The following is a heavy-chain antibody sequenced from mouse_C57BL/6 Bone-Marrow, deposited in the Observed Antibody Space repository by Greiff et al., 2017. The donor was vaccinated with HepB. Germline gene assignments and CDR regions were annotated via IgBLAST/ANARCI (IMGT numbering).Heavy chain of an antibody. CDR2: IYPSDSET. J-gene: IGHJ4*01. V-gene: IGHV1-61*01. D-gene: IGHD2-1*01. Sequence: VQLQQSGAELVRPGSSVKLSCKASGYTFTSYWMDWVKQRPGQGLEWIGNIYPSDSETHYNQKFKDKATLTVDKSSSTAYMQLSSLTSEDSAVYYGVIYYGKGAMDYWGQGTSVTVSS. CDR1: GYTFTSYW. CDR3: VIYYGKGAMDY.